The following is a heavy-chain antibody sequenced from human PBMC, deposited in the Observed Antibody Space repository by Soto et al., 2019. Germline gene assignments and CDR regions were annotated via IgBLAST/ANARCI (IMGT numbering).Heavy chain of an antibody. J-gene: IGHJ4*02. Sequence: GGSLRLSCAVSGFTFGSYWMNWVRLIPGKGREWVAYIKPDGSATYYVDSVKGRFTISRDNAKNSLYLQMNSLRVEDTSAYYCARAGYCGPGCYYYFDYWGQGTLVTVSS. CDR2: IKPDGSAT. V-gene: IGHV3-7*01. CDR3: ARAGYCGPGCYYYFDY. D-gene: IGHD2-21*02. CDR1: GFTFGSYW.